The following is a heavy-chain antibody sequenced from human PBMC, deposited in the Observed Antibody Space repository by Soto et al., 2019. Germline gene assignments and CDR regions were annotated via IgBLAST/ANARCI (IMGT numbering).Heavy chain of an antibody. CDR2: IKQDGSEK. J-gene: IGHJ3*02. D-gene: IGHD4-17*01. CDR3: TRGGDYGGRQDAFDI. CDR1: GFFFPTYW. Sequence: EVQLVESGGGLVQPGGSLRLSCAASGFFFPTYWMSWVRQAPGKGLEWVADIKQDGSEKYHVDSVKGRFTISRDNAKNSLYLQMNRLRAEDTAIYYCTRGGDYGGRQDAFDIWGQGTMVTVSS. V-gene: IGHV3-7*03.